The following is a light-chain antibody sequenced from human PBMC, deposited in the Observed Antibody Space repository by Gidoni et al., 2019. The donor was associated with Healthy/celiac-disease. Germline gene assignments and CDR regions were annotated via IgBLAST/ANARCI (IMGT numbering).Light chain of an antibody. CDR1: QGISSY. V-gene: IGKV1-8*01. CDR2: AAS. Sequence: AIRMTQSPSSFSASTGDRVTITCRASQGISSYLAWYQQKPGKAPKLLIYAASTLQSGVPSRFSGSGSADFTLTISCLQSEDFATYYCQQYYSYPRTFGQGTKVEIK. CDR3: QQYYSYPRT. J-gene: IGKJ1*01.